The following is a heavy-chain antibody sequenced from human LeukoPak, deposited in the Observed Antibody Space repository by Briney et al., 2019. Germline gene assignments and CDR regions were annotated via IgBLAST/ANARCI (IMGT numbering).Heavy chain of an antibody. J-gene: IGHJ4*02. CDR3: ARLRGVVAGYS. CDR2: ISYSGTT. CDR1: VGSISRSSYY. D-gene: IGHD6-13*01. Sequence: SETLSLTCTVSVGSISRSSYYWGWIRQPPGKGLEWIGSISYSGTTCYNPSLKSRVTISADTSKNQFSLRLSSVTAADTAVFYCARLRGVVAGYSWGQGTLVTVSS. V-gene: IGHV4-39*01.